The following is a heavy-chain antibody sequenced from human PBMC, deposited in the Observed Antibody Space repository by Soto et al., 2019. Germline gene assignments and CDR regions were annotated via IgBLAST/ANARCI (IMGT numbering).Heavy chain of an antibody. CDR2: IYYSGST. CDR3: ARARATVVTQFDY. Sequence: PSETLSLTCTDSVGSISSGGYYWSWIRQHPGKGLEWIGYIYYSGSTYYNPSLKSRVTISVDTSKNQFSLKLSSVTAADTAVYYCARARATVVTQFDYWGQGTLVTVSS. J-gene: IGHJ4*02. D-gene: IGHD4-17*01. CDR1: VGSISSGGYY. V-gene: IGHV4-31*03.